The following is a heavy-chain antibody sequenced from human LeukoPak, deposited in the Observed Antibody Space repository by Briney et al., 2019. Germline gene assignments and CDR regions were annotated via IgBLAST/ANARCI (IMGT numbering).Heavy chain of an antibody. D-gene: IGHD1-26*01. Sequence: SGTLSLTCAVSGGSISSSNWWSWVRQPPGKGLEWIGEMYHSGSTNYNPCLKSRVTISVDKSKNQFSLKLSSVTAADTAVYYCARDRTETSGSYYYFDYWGQGTLVTVSS. V-gene: IGHV4-4*02. J-gene: IGHJ4*02. CDR1: GGSISSSNW. CDR2: MYHSGST. CDR3: ARDRTETSGSYYYFDY.